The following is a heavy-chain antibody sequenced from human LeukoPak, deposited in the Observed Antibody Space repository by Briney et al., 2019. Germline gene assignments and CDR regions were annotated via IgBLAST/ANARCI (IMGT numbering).Heavy chain of an antibody. Sequence: ASVKVSCKASGYTFTSYYMHWVRQAPGQGLEWMGIINPSGGSTSYAQKFQGRVTMTRGTSTSTVYMELSSLRSEDTAVYYCARSGVPMVRGVYPFDYWGQGTLVTVSS. CDR3: ARSGVPMVRGVYPFDY. J-gene: IGHJ4*02. CDR1: GYTFTSYY. V-gene: IGHV1-46*01. D-gene: IGHD3-10*01. CDR2: INPSGGST.